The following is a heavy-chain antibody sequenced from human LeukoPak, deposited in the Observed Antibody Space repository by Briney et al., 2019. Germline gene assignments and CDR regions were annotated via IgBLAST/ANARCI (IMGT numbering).Heavy chain of an antibody. V-gene: IGHV4-39*01. Sequence: SETLSLTCTVSGGSISSSSYYRGWIRQPPGKGLEWIGSIYYSGSTYYNPSLKSRVTISVDTSKNQFSLKLSSVTAADTAVYYCARVAMRIYFDYRGQGTLVTVSS. J-gene: IGHJ4*02. D-gene: IGHD2-2*01. CDR2: IYYSGST. CDR3: ARVAMRIYFDY. CDR1: GGSISSSSYY.